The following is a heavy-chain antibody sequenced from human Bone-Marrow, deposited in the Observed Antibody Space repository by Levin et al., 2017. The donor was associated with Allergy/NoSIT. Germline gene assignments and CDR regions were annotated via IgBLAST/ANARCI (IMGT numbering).Heavy chain of an antibody. CDR1: GFTFSSYS. J-gene: IGHJ3*02. V-gene: IGHV3-21*01. Sequence: GGSLRLSCAASGFTFSSYSMNWVRQAPGKGLEWVSSISSSSSYIYYADSVKGRFTISRDNAKNSLYLQMNSLRAEDTAVYYCAREQRLYKLERPGRVAFDIWGQGTMVTVSS. D-gene: IGHD1-1*01. CDR2: ISSSSSYI. CDR3: AREQRLYKLERPGRVAFDI.